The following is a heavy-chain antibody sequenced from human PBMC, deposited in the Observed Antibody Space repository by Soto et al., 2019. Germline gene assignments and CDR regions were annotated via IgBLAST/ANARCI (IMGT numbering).Heavy chain of an antibody. CDR1: GYTFTSYG. J-gene: IGHJ6*03. CDR2: ISAYNGNT. D-gene: IGHD3-10*01. CDR3: ARLTYYYGSGSYSPASPRYDDYYYMDV. Sequence: QVQLVQSGAEVKKPGASVKVSCKASGYTFTSYGISWVRQAPGQGLEWMGWISAYNGNTNYAQKLQGRVTMTTDTATSTAYMELRSLRSDDTAVYYCARLTYYYGSGSYSPASPRYDDYYYMDVCGKGTTVTVSS. V-gene: IGHV1-18*01.